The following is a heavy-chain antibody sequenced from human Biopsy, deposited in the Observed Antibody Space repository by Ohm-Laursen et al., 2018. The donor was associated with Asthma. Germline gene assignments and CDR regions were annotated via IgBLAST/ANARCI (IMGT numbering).Heavy chain of an antibody. CDR1: GFTFMGCH. CDR3: ARGQKSPGDRWFDP. CDR2: INPNGGGT. V-gene: IGHV1-2*06. Sequence: ASVKVSCKASGFTFMGCHIFWMRQAPGQGLEWMGRINPNGGGTHYAQKFQGRVTLTRDTSISTAYMDLSALTSDDTAVYYCARGQKSPGDRWFDPWGQGTLVTVSS. D-gene: IGHD7-27*01. J-gene: IGHJ5*02.